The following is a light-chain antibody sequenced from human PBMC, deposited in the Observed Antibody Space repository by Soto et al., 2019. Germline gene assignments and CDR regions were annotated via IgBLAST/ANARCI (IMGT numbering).Light chain of an antibody. CDR2: DVS. J-gene: IGLJ2*01. V-gene: IGLV2-14*01. CDR1: SSDVGGYNY. CDR3: SSYTSSSSVV. Sequence: QSALTQPASVSGSPGQSITISCTGTSSDVGGYNYVSWYQQHPGKAPKLMIYDVSNRPSGVSNRVSGSKSGNTASLTISGLQAEDEDDYYCSSYTSSSSVVFGGGTKVTVL.